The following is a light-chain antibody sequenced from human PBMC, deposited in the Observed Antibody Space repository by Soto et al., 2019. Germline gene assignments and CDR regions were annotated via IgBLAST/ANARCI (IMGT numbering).Light chain of an antibody. V-gene: IGLV9-49*01. CDR1: SGYSNYK. J-gene: IGLJ2*01. CDR2: VGTGGIVG. CDR3: GTDHGSGSYFVVV. Sequence: QPVLTQPPSASASLGASVTLTCTLSSGYSNYKVDWYQQRPGKGPRFVMRVGTGGIVGSKGDGIPDRFSVLASGLNRYLTIENIQEEDESDYHCGTDHGSGSYFVVVFGGGTQLTVL.